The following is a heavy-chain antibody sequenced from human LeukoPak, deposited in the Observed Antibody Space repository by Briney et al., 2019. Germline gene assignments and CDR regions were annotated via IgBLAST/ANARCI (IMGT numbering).Heavy chain of an antibody. CDR2: ISYDGSDK. V-gene: IGHV3-33*06. Sequence: PGGSLRLSCAASGFTFSSYGIHWVRQAPGKGLEWVAVISYDGSDKNYADSVKDGFTIYRDNSKSTLYLQMNSLRAEDTAVYYCAKPQYPEREMYSSSSGILYYFDYWGQGTLVTVSS. CDR1: GFTFSSYG. CDR3: AKPQYPEREMYSSSSGILYYFDY. D-gene: IGHD6-6*01. J-gene: IGHJ4*02.